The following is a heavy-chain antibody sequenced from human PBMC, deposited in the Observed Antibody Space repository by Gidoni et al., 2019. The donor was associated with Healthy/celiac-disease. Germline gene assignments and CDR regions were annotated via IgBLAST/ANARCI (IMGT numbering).Heavy chain of an antibody. J-gene: IGHJ3*02. CDR1: GFPFDDYA. D-gene: IGHD1-20*01. V-gene: IGHV3-9*01. Sequence: EVQLVESGGGLVQPGRSMRLSCAASGFPFDDYAMHWVRQAPVKGLEWVSGISWNSGSIGYADSVKGRFTISRDNAKITLYLQMNSLRAEDTALYYCAKALYNWLALDAFDIWGQGTMVTVSS. CDR2: ISWNSGSI. CDR3: AKALYNWLALDAFDI.